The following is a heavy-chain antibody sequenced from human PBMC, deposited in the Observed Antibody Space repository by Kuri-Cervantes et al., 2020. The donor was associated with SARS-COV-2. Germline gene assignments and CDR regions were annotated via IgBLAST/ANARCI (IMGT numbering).Heavy chain of an antibody. CDR3: VRDGDHWNFDY. V-gene: IGHV3-48*03. CDR1: GFTFSNYD. Sequence: GGSLRLSCAASGFTFSNYDLHWVRQAPGKGLEWVSYITGSGTTIYYADSVKGRFTISRDNAKNSLYLQMNSLRAEDTAVYYCVRDGDHWNFDYWGQGTPVTVSS. D-gene: IGHD1-1*01. J-gene: IGHJ4*02. CDR2: ITGSGTTI.